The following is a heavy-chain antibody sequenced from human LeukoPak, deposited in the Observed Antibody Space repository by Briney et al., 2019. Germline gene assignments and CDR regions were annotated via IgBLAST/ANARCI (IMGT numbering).Heavy chain of an antibody. J-gene: IGHJ4*02. CDR3: ARQRLAVAGLFDY. CDR1: GGSISSSSYY. Sequence: PSETLSLTCTVSGGSISSSSYYWGWIRQPPGKGLEWIGSIYYSGSTYYNPSLKSRVTISVDTSKNQFSLKLSSVTAADTAVYYCARQRLAVAGLFDYWGQGTLVTVSS. D-gene: IGHD6-19*01. CDR2: IYYSGST. V-gene: IGHV4-39*01.